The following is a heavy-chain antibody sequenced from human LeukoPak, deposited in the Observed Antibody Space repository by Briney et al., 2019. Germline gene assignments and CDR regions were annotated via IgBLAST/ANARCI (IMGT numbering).Heavy chain of an antibody. CDR3: ARHYGRYGDYVGWFDP. J-gene: IGHJ5*02. Sequence: SETLSLTCTVSGGSISSSYYYWGWVRQPPGKGLEWIGSIYHSGSTYYNPSLQSRVTISVDTSKNQFSLKLSSVTAADTSVYYCARHYGRYGDYVGWFDPWGQGTLVTVSS. V-gene: IGHV4-39*01. CDR1: GGSISSSYYY. CDR2: IYHSGST. D-gene: IGHD4-17*01.